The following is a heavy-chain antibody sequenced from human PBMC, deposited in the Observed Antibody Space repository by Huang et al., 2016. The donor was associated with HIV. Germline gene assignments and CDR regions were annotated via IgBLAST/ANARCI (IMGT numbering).Heavy chain of an antibody. V-gene: IGHV3-48*01. D-gene: IGHD3-10*01. CDR1: GFSFGSYS. Sequence: EVRLVESGGGVVRPGGSLILSCSASGFSFGSYSMHWVRQGPGKGLEWVAYISASGATMYYSDSVDGRFTISRGKVKSSVDLQRHTLRAEDTGIDYCARDGGYSLWSNYPKYFFDFWGQGTPVTVSS. CDR2: ISASGATM. J-gene: IGHJ4*02. CDR3: ARDGGYSLWSNYPKYFFDF.